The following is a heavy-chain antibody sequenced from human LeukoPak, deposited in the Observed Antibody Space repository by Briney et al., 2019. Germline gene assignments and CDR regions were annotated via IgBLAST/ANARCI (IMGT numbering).Heavy chain of an antibody. J-gene: IGHJ4*02. CDR3: ARSYSAVAFDY. CDR1: GYTFTSYY. Sequence: ASVKVSCKASGYTFTSYYMHWVRQAPGQGLEWMGIINPSGGSTSYAQKFQGRGTMTRDTSTSTDYMELSSLRSEDTAVYYCARSYSAVAFDYWGQGTLVTVSS. V-gene: IGHV1-46*03. D-gene: IGHD6-19*01. CDR2: INPSGGST.